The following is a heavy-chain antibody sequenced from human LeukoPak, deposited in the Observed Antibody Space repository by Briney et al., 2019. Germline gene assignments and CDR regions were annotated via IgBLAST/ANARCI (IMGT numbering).Heavy chain of an antibody. CDR2: ISGDAGST. D-gene: IGHD1-1*01. V-gene: IGHV3-43*02. Sequence: GGSLRLSCAASAFTFYDYPMHWVRQAPGKGLEWASLISGDAGSTYYAVSVKGRITISRDNSKNSLYLQMNSLRTEVTALYYCAKDTGYPRPLRYYYYYYGMDGWGQGTTVTVSS. CDR1: AFTFYDYP. CDR3: AKDTGYPRPLRYYYYYYGMDG. J-gene: IGHJ6*02.